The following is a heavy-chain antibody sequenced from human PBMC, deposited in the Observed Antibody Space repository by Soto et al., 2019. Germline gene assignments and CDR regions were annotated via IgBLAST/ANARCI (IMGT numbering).Heavy chain of an antibody. J-gene: IGHJ6*02. CDR1: GYTFTSSG. CDR3: AREVLKSYYYGMDA. CDR2: ISAYNGNT. V-gene: IGHV1-18*04. Sequence: VQLVQSGAEVKKPGASVKVSCKASGYTFTSSGISWVRQAPGQGLEWMGWISAYNGNTNYAPKLQGRVTMTTDTSASTAFMELRSLRSADTAVYYCAREVLKSYYYGMDAWGQGTTVTVSS.